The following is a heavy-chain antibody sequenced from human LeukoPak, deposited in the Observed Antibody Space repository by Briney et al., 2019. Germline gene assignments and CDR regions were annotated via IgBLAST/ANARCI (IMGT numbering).Heavy chain of an antibody. D-gene: IGHD1-14*01. CDR2: IYTSGST. Sequence: SQTLSLTCTVSGGSISSGSYYWSWIRQPAGKGLEWIGRIYTSGSTNYNPSLKSRVTISVDTSKNQFSLKLSSVTAADTAVYYCAREEPEEMGAPFDPWGQGTLVTVSS. CDR3: AREEPEEMGAPFDP. CDR1: GGSISSGSYY. V-gene: IGHV4-61*02. J-gene: IGHJ5*02.